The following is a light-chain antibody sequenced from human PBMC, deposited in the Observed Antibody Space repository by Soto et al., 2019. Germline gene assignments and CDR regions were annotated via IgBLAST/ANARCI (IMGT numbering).Light chain of an antibody. Sequence: IKMNQWASSLSATVGNRVTSTCRASQGISSWLAWYQQKPGKAPKLLIYAASSLQSGVPSRFSGSGSGTDFTLTISSLQPEDSATYYCQQANSLTFGQGTRLEI. CDR1: QGISSW. V-gene: IGKV1-12*01. CDR2: AAS. J-gene: IGKJ5*01. CDR3: QQANSLT.